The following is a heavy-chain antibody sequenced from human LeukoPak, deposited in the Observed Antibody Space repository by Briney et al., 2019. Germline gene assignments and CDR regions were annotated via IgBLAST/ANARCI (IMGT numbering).Heavy chain of an antibody. J-gene: IGHJ4*02. CDR1: GGSFSSYY. V-gene: IGHV4-59*01. D-gene: IGHD6-13*01. CDR3: ARSPRLSHSSSWIFDY. Sequence: PSETLSLTCAVYGGSFSSYYWSWIRQPPGKGLEWIGYIYYSGSTNYNPSLKSRVTISVDTSKNQFSLKLSSVTAADTAVYYCARSPRLSHSSSWIFDYWGQGTLVTVSS. CDR2: IYYSGST.